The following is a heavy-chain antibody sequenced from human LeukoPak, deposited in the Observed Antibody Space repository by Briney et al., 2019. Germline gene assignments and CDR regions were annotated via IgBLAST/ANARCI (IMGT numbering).Heavy chain of an antibody. J-gene: IGHJ5*02. V-gene: IGHV1-24*01. CDR1: GYTLTESS. CDR2: FDPEDGET. Sequence: ASVKVSCKVSGYTLTESSMHWVRQAPGKGLEWMGGFDPEDGETIYAQKFQGRVTMTEDTSTDTAYMELSSLRSEDTAVYYCATGGRTAPGRNWFDPWGQGTLVTVSS. D-gene: IGHD1-26*01. CDR3: ATGGRTAPGRNWFDP.